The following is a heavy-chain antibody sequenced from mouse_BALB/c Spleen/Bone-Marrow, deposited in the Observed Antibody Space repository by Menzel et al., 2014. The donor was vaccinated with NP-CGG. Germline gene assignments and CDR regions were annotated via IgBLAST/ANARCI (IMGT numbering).Heavy chain of an antibody. CDR3: ARDSYYYGSSYWYFDA. CDR1: GFTFSDYY. V-gene: IGHV5-4*02. Sequence: DVHLVESGGGLVKPGGSLKLSCAASGFTFSDYYMYWVRQTPEKGLEWVATISDGGSYTYYPDSVKGRFTISRDNAKNSLYLQMTSPKSEDTAMYYCARDSYYYGSSYWYFDAWGAGTTVTVSS. CDR2: ISDGGSYT. D-gene: IGHD1-1*01. J-gene: IGHJ1*01.